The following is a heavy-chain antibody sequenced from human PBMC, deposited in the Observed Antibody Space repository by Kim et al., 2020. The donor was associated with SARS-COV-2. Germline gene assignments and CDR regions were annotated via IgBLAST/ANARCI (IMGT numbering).Heavy chain of an antibody. Sequence: GGSLRLSCAASGFTFSNAWMSWVRQAPGKGLEWVGRIKSKTDGGTTDYAAPVKGRFTISRDDSKNTLYLQMNSLKTEDTAVYYCTTVGSVVPAAIGGEQQLVRWFDYWGQGTLVTVSS. J-gene: IGHJ4*02. D-gene: IGHD2-2*02. CDR3: TTVGSVVPAAIGGEQQLVRWFDY. CDR2: IKSKTDGGTT. V-gene: IGHV3-15*01. CDR1: GFTFSNAW.